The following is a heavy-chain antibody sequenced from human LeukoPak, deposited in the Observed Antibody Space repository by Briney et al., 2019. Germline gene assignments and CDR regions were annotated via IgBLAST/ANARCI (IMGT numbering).Heavy chain of an antibody. Sequence: GGSLRLSCAASGFTVSSNYMSWVRQAPGKGLEWVSVIYSGGSTYYADSVKGRFTISRDNSKNTLYLQMNSLRAEDTAVYYCASNGALFGYYYYGMDVWGQGTTVTVSS. CDR1: GFTVSSNY. J-gene: IGHJ6*02. CDR2: IYSGGST. V-gene: IGHV3-53*01. D-gene: IGHD2-8*01. CDR3: ASNGALFGYYYYGMDV.